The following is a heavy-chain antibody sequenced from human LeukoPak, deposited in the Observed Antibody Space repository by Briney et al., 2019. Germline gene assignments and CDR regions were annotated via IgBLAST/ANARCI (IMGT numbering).Heavy chain of an antibody. J-gene: IGHJ4*02. Sequence: SETLSLTCTVSGDSISSHYWSWIRQPPGKGLEWIGYIQYSGSTNYNSSLKSRATISAETSKNQFSLKLSPVTAADTAVYYCARRNSGSYYPFDYWGQGTLVTVS. CDR1: GDSISSHY. CDR2: IQYSGST. CDR3: ARRNSGSYYPFDY. D-gene: IGHD1-26*01. V-gene: IGHV4-59*08.